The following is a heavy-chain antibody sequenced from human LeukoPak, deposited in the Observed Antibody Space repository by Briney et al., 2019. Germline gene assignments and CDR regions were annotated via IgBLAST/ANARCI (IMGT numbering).Heavy chain of an antibody. CDR1: EFDPTYLW. CDR2: INPDGSES. Sequence: GGSLRLSCVALEFDPTYLWMTCVRRAPGKGLEWVANINPDGSESFYLDSVRGRFTISRDNAKKSLYLQMNSLRAEDTAVYYCATFVGTVSGSYTVPGGLLVWGKGTTVSVSS. V-gene: IGHV3-7*01. J-gene: IGHJ6*04. CDR3: ATFVGTVSGSYTVPGGLLV. D-gene: IGHD3-16*02.